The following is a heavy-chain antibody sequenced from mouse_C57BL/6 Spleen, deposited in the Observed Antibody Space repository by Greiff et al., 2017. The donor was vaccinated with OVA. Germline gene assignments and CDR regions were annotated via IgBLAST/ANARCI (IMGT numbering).Heavy chain of an antibody. D-gene: IGHD2-1*01. CDR1: GFSFNTYA. V-gene: IGHV10-1*01. J-gene: IGHJ2*01. Sequence: EVKVEESGGGLVQPKGSLKLSCAASGFSFNTYAMNWVRQAPGKGLEWVARIRSKSNNYATYYADSVKDRFTISRDDSESMLYLQMNNLKTEDTAMYYCVRAYGNYFDYWGQGTTLTVSS. CDR2: IRSKSNNYAT. CDR3: VRAYGNYFDY.